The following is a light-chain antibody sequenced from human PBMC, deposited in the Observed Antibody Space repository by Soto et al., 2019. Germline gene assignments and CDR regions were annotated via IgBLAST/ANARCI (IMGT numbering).Light chain of an antibody. Sequence: EIVLTQSPATLSLSPRERATLSCRASQSVSSYLAWYQQKPGQAPRLLIYDASNRATGVPARFSGSGSGTDFTPTIRCLEPEDVAVYDGQQRSNWPLSFGGGTKVEIK. CDR3: QQRSNWPLS. J-gene: IGKJ4*01. CDR2: DAS. CDR1: QSVSSY. V-gene: IGKV3-11*01.